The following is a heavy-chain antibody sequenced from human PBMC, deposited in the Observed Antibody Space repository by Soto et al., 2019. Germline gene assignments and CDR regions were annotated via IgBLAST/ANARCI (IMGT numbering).Heavy chain of an antibody. CDR3: TTETHDYYYYYYGMDV. J-gene: IGHJ6*02. CDR1: GFTFSNAW. D-gene: IGHD2-21*02. V-gene: IGHV3-15*07. CDR2: IKSKTDGGTT. Sequence: GGSLRLSCAASGFTFSNAWMNWVRQAPGKELEWVGRIKSKTDGGTTDYAAPVKGRFTISRDDSKNTLYLQMNSLKTEDTAVYYCTTETHDYYYYYYGMDVWGQGTTVTVSS.